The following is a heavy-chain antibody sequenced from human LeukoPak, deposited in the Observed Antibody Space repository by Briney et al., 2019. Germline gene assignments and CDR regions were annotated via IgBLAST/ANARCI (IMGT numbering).Heavy chain of an antibody. V-gene: IGHV3-20*04. J-gene: IGHJ5*02. CDR1: GFTFDDYG. D-gene: IGHD3-10*01. Sequence: GWSLRLSCAASGFTFDDYGMRWVHQAPGKGLEWVSGINWNGGSTGYADSVKGRFTISRDNAKNSLYLQMNSLRAEDTALYYCARDSVPMVRGVPTHWFDPWGQGTLVTVSS. CDR3: ARDSVPMVRGVPTHWFDP. CDR2: INWNGGST.